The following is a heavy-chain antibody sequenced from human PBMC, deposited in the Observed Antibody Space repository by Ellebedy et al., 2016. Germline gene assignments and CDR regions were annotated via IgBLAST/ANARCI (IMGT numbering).Heavy chain of an antibody. Sequence: GGSLRLXXVASGFTLSGSAMHWVRQASGKGLEWVGRIRSKANNYATAYAASVKGRFTVSRDDSKNTAYLQMNSLKTEDTAVYYCTRILADGFDIWGQGTMVTVSS. CDR2: IRSKANNYAT. D-gene: IGHD3-3*01. V-gene: IGHV3-73*01. J-gene: IGHJ3*02. CDR1: GFTLSGSA. CDR3: TRILADGFDI.